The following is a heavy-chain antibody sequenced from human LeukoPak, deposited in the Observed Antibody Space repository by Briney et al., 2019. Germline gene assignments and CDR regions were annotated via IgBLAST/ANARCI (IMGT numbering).Heavy chain of an antibody. J-gene: IGHJ4*02. D-gene: IGHD6-13*01. V-gene: IGHV3-21*01. CDR3: ARVIAAADTLF. Sequence: GGSLRLSCAASGFTFSSYSMNWVRQAPGKGLEWVSSISSSSSYIYYADSVKGRFTISRDNAKNSLYLQMNSLRAEDTAVYYCARVIAAADTLFWGQGTLVTVSS. CDR1: GFTFSSYS. CDR2: ISSSSSYI.